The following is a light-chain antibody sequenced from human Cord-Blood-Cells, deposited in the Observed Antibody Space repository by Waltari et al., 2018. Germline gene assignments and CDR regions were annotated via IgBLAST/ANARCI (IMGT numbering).Light chain of an antibody. CDR3: QQRSNWPPLT. Sequence: EIVLTQSPATLSLSPGERATLSCRASQSVSSYLAWYQQKPGQAPRLLIYDASTRAAGIPARFSGSVYGTDSTLTISSLEPEDCAVDYCQQRSNWPPLTFGGGTKVEIK. CDR1: QSVSSY. V-gene: IGKV3-11*01. J-gene: IGKJ4*01. CDR2: DAS.